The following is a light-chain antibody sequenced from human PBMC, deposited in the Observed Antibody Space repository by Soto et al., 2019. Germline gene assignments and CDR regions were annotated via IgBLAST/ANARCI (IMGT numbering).Light chain of an antibody. CDR3: QQHSDWPLT. CDR1: QTLRRTY. Sequence: EIVLMQSPGTLSLSPGERATLSCRASQTLRRTYIAWYQQNPGQAPRLLIFDASNRATGIPVRFSGSGSGTDFTLTISSLEPEDFTVYYCQQHSDWPLTFGGGTKVDIK. CDR2: DAS. V-gene: IGKV3-11*01. J-gene: IGKJ4*01.